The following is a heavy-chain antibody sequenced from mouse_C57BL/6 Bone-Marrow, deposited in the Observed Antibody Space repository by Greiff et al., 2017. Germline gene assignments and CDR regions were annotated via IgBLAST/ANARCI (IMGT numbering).Heavy chain of an antibody. D-gene: IGHD4-1*01. CDR2: IDPSDSYT. CDR1: GYTFTSYW. Sequence: VQLQQPGAELVMPGASVKLSCKASGYTFTSYWMHWVKQRPGQGLEWIGEIDPSDSYTNYNQKFKGKSTLTVDKSSSTAYMQLISLTSEDSAVYYCARSNWDPYYAMDYWGQGTSVTVSS. CDR3: ARSNWDPYYAMDY. J-gene: IGHJ4*01. V-gene: IGHV1-69*01.